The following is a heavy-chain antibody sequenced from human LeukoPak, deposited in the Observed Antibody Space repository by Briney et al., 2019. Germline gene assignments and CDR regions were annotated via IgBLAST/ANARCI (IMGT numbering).Heavy chain of an antibody. CDR2: ISGSGGST. J-gene: IGHJ4*02. D-gene: IGHD2-21*02. CDR3: AKDLAAGIVVVTAGFDY. V-gene: IGHV3-23*01. Sequence: GGSLRLSCAASGFTFSSYAMSWVRQAPGKGLEWVSAISGSGGSTHYADSVKGRFTISRDNSKNTLYLQMNSLRAEDTAVYYCAKDLAAGIVVVTAGFDYWGQGTLVTVSS. CDR1: GFTFSSYA.